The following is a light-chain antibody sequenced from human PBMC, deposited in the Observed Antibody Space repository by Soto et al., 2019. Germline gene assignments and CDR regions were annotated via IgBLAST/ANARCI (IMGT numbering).Light chain of an antibody. CDR1: QGIGST. V-gene: IGKV3-15*01. Sequence: EIVMTQSPATLSVSPGERATLSCRASQGIGSTLAWYQQKPGQTPKLLIFDASTRATGVPARFSGGGSGTEFTLTINSLQSEDFATYYWCQQDNDWPLTFGGGTKVDIK. CDR2: DAS. CDR3: QQDNDWPLT. J-gene: IGKJ4*01.